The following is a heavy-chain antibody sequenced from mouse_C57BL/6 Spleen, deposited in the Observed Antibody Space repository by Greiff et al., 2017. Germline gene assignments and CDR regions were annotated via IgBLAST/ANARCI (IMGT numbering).Heavy chain of an antibody. CDR2: ISNGGGST. CDR1: GFTFSDYY. J-gene: IGHJ1*03. Sequence: EVQLVESGGGLVQPGGSLKLSCAASGFTFSDYYMYWVRQTPEKRLEWVAYISNGGGSTYYPDTVKGRFTISRDNAKNTLYLQMSRLKSEDTAMYYCARHRGAYYGNFDVWGTGTTVTVSS. D-gene: IGHD2-10*01. CDR3: ARHRGAYYGNFDV. V-gene: IGHV5-12*01.